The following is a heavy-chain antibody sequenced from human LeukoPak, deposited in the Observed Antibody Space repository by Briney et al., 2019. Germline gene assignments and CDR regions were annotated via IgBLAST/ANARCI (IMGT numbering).Heavy chain of an antibody. J-gene: IGHJ6*02. V-gene: IGHV3-30*18. CDR2: ISYDGSNK. Sequence: GRSLRLFCAASGFTFSSYGMHWVRQAPGKGLEWVAVISYDGSNKYYADSVKGRFTISRDNSKNTLYLQMNSLRAEDTAVYYCAKNIAVAGTCGMDVWGQGTTVTVSS. D-gene: IGHD6-19*01. CDR1: GFTFSSYG. CDR3: AKNIAVAGTCGMDV.